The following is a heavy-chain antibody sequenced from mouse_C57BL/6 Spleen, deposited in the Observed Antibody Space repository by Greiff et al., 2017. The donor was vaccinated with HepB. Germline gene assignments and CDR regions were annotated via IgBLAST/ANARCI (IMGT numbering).Heavy chain of an antibody. J-gene: IGHJ3*01. D-gene: IGHD2-3*01. Sequence: QVQLQQSGPELVKPGASVKMSCKASGYTFTSYWITWVKQRPGQGLEWIGDIYPGSGSTNYNEKFKSKATLTVDTSSSTAYMQLSSLTSEDSAVYYCARQDGYYSWFAYWGQGTLVTVSA. V-gene: IGHV1-55*01. CDR1: GYTFTSYW. CDR3: ARQDGYYSWFAY. CDR2: IYPGSGST.